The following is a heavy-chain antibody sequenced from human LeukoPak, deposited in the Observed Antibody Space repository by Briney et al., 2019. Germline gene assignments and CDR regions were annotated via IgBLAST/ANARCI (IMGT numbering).Heavy chain of an antibody. D-gene: IGHD1-26*01. CDR3: ARARVGWLQC. CDR1: GGSFSGYY. CDR2: INHSGST. Sequence: SETLSLTCAVHGGSFSGYYWSWIRQPPGKGLEWIGEINHSGSTNYNPSLKSRVTISVDTSKNQFSLKLSSVTAADTAVYYCARARVGWLQCWGQGTLVTVSS. J-gene: IGHJ4*02. V-gene: IGHV4-34*01.